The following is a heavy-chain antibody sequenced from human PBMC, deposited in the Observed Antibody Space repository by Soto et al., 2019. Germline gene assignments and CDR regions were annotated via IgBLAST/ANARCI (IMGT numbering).Heavy chain of an antibody. D-gene: IGHD3-16*01. CDR1: GDSISSSRYY. J-gene: IGHJ6*02. Sequence: SETLSLTCTVSGDSISSSRYYWGWIRQPPGKGLEWIGTIYYSGSTYYNPSLKSRVTISVDTSKNQFSLKLSSVTAADTAVYYCARHGDGGNSSLRGTYYYGMDVWGQGTTVTVSS. V-gene: IGHV4-39*01. CDR3: ARHGDGGNSSLRGTYYYGMDV. CDR2: IYYSGST.